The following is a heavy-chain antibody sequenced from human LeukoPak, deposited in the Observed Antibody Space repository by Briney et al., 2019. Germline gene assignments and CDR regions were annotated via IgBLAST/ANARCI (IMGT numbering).Heavy chain of an antibody. D-gene: IGHD2-2*01. CDR1: GGALRSYY. J-gene: IGHJ3*02. CDR2: VSYSGST. V-gene: IGHV4-59*01. Sequence: SQTPSLTRGVYGGALRSYYSSCVPHPPGKGRECVGYVSYSGSTNSNPSLKSRVTISVDTSKNQISLKLSSVTAADTGVYYCARDLNQLSHAFDIWGQGTMVTVSS. CDR3: ARDLNQLSHAFDI.